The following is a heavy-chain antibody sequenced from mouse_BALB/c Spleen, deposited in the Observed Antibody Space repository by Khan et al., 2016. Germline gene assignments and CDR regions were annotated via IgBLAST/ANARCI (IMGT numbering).Heavy chain of an antibody. CDR1: GYSITSDYA. V-gene: IGHV3-2*02. CDR3: ASCYGNYYAMDY. D-gene: IGHD2-1*01. J-gene: IGHJ4*01. CDR2: ISYSGST. Sequence: EVQLQESGPGLVKPSQSLSLTCTVTGYSITSDYAWNWIRQFPGNKLEWMGYISYSGSTSYNPSLKSRISITRDTSKNQFFLQLNSVTTEDTATYYCASCYGNYYAMDYWGQGTSVTVSS.